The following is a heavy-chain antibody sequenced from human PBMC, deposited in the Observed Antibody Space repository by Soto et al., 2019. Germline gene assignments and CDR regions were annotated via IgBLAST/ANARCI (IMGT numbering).Heavy chain of an antibody. V-gene: IGHV3-33*01. Sequence: VQLEESGGGVVQPGRSLRLSCEASGFTFNTYSMHWVRQPPGKGLEWLAAIWYDGTQKYYADSVKGRFIISRDNSKKTLYLEMNSLRAEDTAVYYCARARGTTVTGLWHFDSWGQGTLVTVSS. CDR3: ARARGTTVTGLWHFDS. D-gene: IGHD4-17*01. CDR2: IWYDGTQK. J-gene: IGHJ4*02. CDR1: GFTFNTYS.